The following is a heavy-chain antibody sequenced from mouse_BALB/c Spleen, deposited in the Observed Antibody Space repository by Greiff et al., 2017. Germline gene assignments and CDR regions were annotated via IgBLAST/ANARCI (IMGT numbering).Heavy chain of an antibody. D-gene: IGHD2-3*01. CDR3: ARWLLGFDY. CDR1: GFTFSSFG. CDR2: ISSGSSTI. J-gene: IGHJ2*01. Sequence: EVQLVESGGGLVQPGGSRKLSCAASGFTFSSFGMHWVRQAPEKGLEWVAYISSGSSTIYYADTVKGRFTISRDNPKNTLFLQMTSLRSEDTAMYYCARWLLGFDYWGQGTTLTVSS. V-gene: IGHV5-17*02.